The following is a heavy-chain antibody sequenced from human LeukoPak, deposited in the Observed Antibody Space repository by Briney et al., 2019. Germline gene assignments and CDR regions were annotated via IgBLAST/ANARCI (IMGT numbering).Heavy chain of an antibody. J-gene: IGHJ4*02. CDR1: GGSISSSNW. CDR2: IYHSGST. D-gene: IGHD5-18*01. CDR3: AILVDTAMVPYYFDY. Sequence: SETLSLTCAVSGGSISSSNWWSRVRRPPGKGLEWIGEIYHSGSTNYNPSLKSRVTISVDKSKNQFSLKLSSVTAADTAVYYCAILVDTAMVPYYFDYWGQGTLVTVSS. V-gene: IGHV4-4*02.